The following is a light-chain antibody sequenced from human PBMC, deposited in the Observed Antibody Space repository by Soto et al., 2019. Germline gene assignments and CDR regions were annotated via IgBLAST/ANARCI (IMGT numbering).Light chain of an antibody. V-gene: IGKV4-1*01. CDR2: WAS. Sequence: DIVMTQSPDSLAVSLGERATINCRSSQSVLYSSNNKNYLAWYQQKPGHPPKLLIYWASTRESGVPDRFSGSGSGTDFTLTISSLQAEDVAVYYCQQYYSSPPTFGGGTTVEIK. CDR1: QSVLYSSNNKNY. J-gene: IGKJ4*01. CDR3: QQYYSSPPT.